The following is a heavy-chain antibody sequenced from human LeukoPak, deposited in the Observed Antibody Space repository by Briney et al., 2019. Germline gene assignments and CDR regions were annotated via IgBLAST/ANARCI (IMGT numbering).Heavy chain of an antibody. Sequence: ASVKVSCKASGYTFTGYYMHWVRQAPGQGLEWMGWINPNSGGTNYAQKFQGRVTMTRDTSISTAYMELSRLRSDDTAVYYCARIARGYHDSSGYNYYYYYYMDVWGKGTTVTVSS. CDR3: ARIARGYHDSSGYNYYYYYYMDV. J-gene: IGHJ6*03. CDR1: GYTFTGYY. D-gene: IGHD3-22*01. CDR2: INPNSGGT. V-gene: IGHV1-2*02.